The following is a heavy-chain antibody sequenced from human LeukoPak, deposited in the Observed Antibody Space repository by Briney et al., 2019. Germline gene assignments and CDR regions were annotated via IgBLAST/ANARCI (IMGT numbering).Heavy chain of an antibody. CDR3: ARGGSGTDDVDTAMATTPYYFDY. CDR1: GGSISSHY. CDR2: INHSGST. V-gene: IGHV4-34*01. D-gene: IGHD5-18*01. Sequence: SETLSLTCTVSGGSISSHYWSWIRQPPGKGLEWIGEINHSGSTNYNPSLKSRVTISVDTSKNQFSLKLSSVTAADTVVYYCARGGSGTDDVDTAMATTPYYFDYWGQGTLVTVSS. J-gene: IGHJ4*02.